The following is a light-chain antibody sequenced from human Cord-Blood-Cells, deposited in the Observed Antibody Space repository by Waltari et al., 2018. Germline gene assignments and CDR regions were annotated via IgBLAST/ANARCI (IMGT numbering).Light chain of an antibody. CDR3: QQYNNWPPLFT. CDR1: QSVSSN. V-gene: IGKV3-15*01. Sequence: EIVRTQSPATLSVSPGERATLSCRASQSVSSNLAWYQQKPGQAPRLLIYGASTRATGIPARFSGSGSGTEFTLTISSLQSEDFAVYYYQQYNNWPPLFTFGPGTKVDIK. CDR2: GAS. J-gene: IGKJ3*01.